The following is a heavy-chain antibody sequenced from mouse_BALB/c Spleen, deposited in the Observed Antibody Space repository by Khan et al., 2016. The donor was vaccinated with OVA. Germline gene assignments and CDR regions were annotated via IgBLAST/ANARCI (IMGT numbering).Heavy chain of an antibody. CDR1: GFTFSDYY. Sequence: EVELVESGGGLVQPGGSLKLSCATSGFTFSDYYMYWVRQTPEKRLEWVAYISNGGGSTYYPDTVKGRFTISRDNAKHTLYLQMSRLKSKDTAMYYCARQLYGAMDHWGQGTSVTVSS. D-gene: IGHD2-12*01. CDR2: ISNGGGST. V-gene: IGHV5-12*02. CDR3: ARQLYGAMDH. J-gene: IGHJ4*01.